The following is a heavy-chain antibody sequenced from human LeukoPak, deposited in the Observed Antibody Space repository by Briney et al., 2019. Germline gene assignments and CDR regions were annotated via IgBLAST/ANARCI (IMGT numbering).Heavy chain of an antibody. CDR1: GDYISNSNYY. D-gene: IGHD3-3*01. V-gene: IGHV4-39*01. J-gene: IGHJ4*02. Sequence: SETLSLTCSVSGDYISNSNYYWGWIRQPPGKGLEWIGNIYYTGKTYYNSSLKSQVTISIDTSKNEFSLNLNSVTAADTATYYCVRLYYYDSSGPPLWGQGTLVTVSS. CDR3: VRLYYYDSSGPPL. CDR2: IYYTGKT.